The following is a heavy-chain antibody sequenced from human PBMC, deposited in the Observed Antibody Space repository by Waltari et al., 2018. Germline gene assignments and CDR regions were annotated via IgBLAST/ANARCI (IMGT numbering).Heavy chain of an antibody. D-gene: IGHD5-12*01. Sequence: QVQLVQSGAEVKKLGSSVKVSCKASGGTFSSYTISWVRQAPGQGLEWMGRIIPILGIANYAQKFQGRVTITADKSTSTAYMELSSLRSEDTAVYYCARGRIEMATIGSYYFDYWGQGTLVTVSS. V-gene: IGHV1-69*02. CDR1: GGTFSSYT. J-gene: IGHJ4*02. CDR3: ARGRIEMATIGSYYFDY. CDR2: IIPILGIA.